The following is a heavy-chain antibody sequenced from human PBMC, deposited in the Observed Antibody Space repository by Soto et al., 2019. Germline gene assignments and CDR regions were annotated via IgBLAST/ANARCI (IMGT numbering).Heavy chain of an antibody. CDR2: IYYSGST. CDR1: GGSISSYY. J-gene: IGHJ4*02. V-gene: IGHV4-59*01. CDR3: ARVTVAGTGSDYYFDY. Sequence: KPSETLSLTCTVSGGSISSYYWSWIRQPPGKGLEWIGYIYYSGSTNYNPSLKSRVTISVDTSKNQFSLKLSSVTAADTAVYYCARVTVAGTGSDYYFDYWGQGTLVTVSS. D-gene: IGHD6-19*01.